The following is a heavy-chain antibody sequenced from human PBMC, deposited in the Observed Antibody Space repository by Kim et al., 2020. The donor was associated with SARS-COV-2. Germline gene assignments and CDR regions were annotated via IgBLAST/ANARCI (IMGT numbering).Heavy chain of an antibody. CDR3: ARRHRRYDAFDI. CDR2: IYPGDSDT. J-gene: IGHJ3*02. V-gene: IGHV5-51*01. CDR1: GYSFTNFW. Sequence: GESLKISCEGSGYSFTNFWIAWVRQMPGKGLEWMGIIYPGDSDTRYSPSFQGQVTISADKSISTAYLQWSSLKASDTAMYYCARRHRRYDAFDIWGQGTMVTVSS.